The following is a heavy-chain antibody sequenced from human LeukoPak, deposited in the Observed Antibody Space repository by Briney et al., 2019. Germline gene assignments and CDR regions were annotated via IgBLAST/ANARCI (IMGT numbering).Heavy chain of an antibody. CDR1: GFTFSSYS. CDR2: ISSSSSYI. Sequence: GGSLRLSCAASGFTFSSYSMNWVRQAPGKGLEWVSSISSSSSYINYADSVKGRFTISRDNAKDSLYLQMNSLRAEDTAVYYCARATDGDYVPYWGQGTLVTVSS. J-gene: IGHJ4*02. D-gene: IGHD4-17*01. V-gene: IGHV3-21*01. CDR3: ARATDGDYVPY.